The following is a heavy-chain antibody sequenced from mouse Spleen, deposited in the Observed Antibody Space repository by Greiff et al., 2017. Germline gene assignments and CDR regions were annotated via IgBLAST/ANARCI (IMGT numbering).Heavy chain of an antibody. Sequence: EVKVVESGPELVKPGASVKVSCKASGYAFTSYNMYWVKQSHGKSLEWIGYIDPYNGGTSYNQKFKGKATLTVDKSSSTAFMHLNSLTSEDSAVYYCARGDGNSYYYAMDYWGQGTSVTVSS. CDR3: ARGDGNSYYYAMDY. D-gene: IGHD2-1*01. CDR1: GYAFTSYN. J-gene: IGHJ4*01. CDR2: IDPYNGGT. V-gene: IGHV1S135*01.